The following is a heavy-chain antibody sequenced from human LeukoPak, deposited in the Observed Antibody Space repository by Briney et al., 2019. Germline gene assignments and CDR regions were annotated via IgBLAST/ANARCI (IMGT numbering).Heavy chain of an antibody. CDR2: FDPEDGET. D-gene: IGHD2-2*01. V-gene: IGHV1-24*01. Sequence: ASVKVSCKVSGYTLTELSMHWVRQAPGKGLEWMGGFDPEDGETIYAQKFQGRVTMTEDTSTDTAYMELSSLRSEDTAVYYCATLLRGYCSSTSCYAGYFDHWGQGTLVTVSS. CDR1: GYTLTELS. CDR3: ATLLRGYCSSTSCYAGYFDH. J-gene: IGHJ4*02.